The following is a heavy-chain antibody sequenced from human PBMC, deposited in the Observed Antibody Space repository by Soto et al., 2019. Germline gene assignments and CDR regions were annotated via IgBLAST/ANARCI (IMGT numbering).Heavy chain of an antibody. J-gene: IGHJ4*02. CDR1: GFSLSTSGVG. CDR2: IYWDDDK. V-gene: IGHV2-5*02. D-gene: IGHD1-1*01. CDR3: AHRPGLHGHWHGGCFAF. Sequence: QITLKESGPTRVKPTQTLTLTCTFSGFSLSTSGVGVGWIRQPPGKALERLALIYWDDDKRYSPSLKSSLTTLKDTPQPHVVPTMPYMDPVHTAPYYCAHRPGLHGHWHGGCFAFWGQGALVTVSS.